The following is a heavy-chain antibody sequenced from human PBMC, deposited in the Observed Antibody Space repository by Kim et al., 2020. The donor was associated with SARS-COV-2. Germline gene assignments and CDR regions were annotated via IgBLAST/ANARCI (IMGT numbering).Heavy chain of an antibody. J-gene: IGHJ5*02. Sequence: SVKSRITINPDTSKHQFSLQLNSVTPEDTAVYYCARGYHLRRATQNWFDPWGQGTLVTVSS. CDR3: ARGYHLRRATQNWFDP. V-gene: IGHV6-1*01. D-gene: IGHD5-12*01.